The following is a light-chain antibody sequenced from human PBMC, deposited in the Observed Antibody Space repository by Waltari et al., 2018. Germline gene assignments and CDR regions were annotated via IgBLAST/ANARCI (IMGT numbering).Light chain of an antibody. J-gene: IGKJ2*01. V-gene: IGKV1-8*01. CDR3: QQYYSYPYT. CDR1: QGISSY. CDR2: AAS. Sequence: AIRMTQSPSSLSASTGDRVTLTCRASQGISSYLAWYQQKPGKAPKPLIYAASTLQSGVPSRFSGSGSGTDFTLTISCLQSEDFATYYCQQYYSYPYTFGQGTKLEIK.